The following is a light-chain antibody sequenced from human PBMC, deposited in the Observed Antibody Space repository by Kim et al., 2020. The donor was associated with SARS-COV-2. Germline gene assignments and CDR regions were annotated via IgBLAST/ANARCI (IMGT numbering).Light chain of an antibody. Sequence: EIVLTQSPATLSLSPGERATLSCRASQSVGSYLTWFQQKPGQAPRLLIYDSSNRATGIPARFRGSGSGTDFTLTISNLEPEDFAVYYCQQRSNWPLTFGGGTKVDIK. CDR1: QSVGSY. CDR2: DSS. CDR3: QQRSNWPLT. J-gene: IGKJ4*01. V-gene: IGKV3-11*01.